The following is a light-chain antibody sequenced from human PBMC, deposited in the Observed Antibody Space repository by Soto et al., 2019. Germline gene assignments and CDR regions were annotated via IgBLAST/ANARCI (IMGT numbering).Light chain of an antibody. CDR3: QQSSSIPLT. Sequence: DIQMTQSPSSLSASVRDSVTITCRASQSISSYLNWYRRKPGKAPKLLISAASTLQSGVPSRFSGSGSGTDFTLTITSLQPEDFATYYCQQSSSIPLTFGQGTKVEI. V-gene: IGKV1-39*01. J-gene: IGKJ1*01. CDR2: AAS. CDR1: QSISSY.